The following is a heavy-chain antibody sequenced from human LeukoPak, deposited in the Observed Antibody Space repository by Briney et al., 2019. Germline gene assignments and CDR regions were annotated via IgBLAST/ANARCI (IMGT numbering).Heavy chain of an antibody. CDR3: ATYGSGSYYKADY. D-gene: IGHD3-10*01. J-gene: IGHJ4*02. Sequence: ASVKVSCKASGYTFTGYYMHWVRQAPGQGLEWMGWINPNSGGTNYAQKFQGRVTMTRDTSISTAYMELSRLRSDGTAVYYCATYGSGSYYKADYWGQGTLVTVSS. CDR2: INPNSGGT. V-gene: IGHV1-2*02. CDR1: GYTFTGYY.